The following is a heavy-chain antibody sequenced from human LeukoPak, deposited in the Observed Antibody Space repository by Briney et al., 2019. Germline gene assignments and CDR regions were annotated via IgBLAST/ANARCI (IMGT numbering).Heavy chain of an antibody. CDR2: INHSGST. D-gene: IGHD5-18*01. J-gene: IGHJ4*02. CDR3: ASSKDADTFDY. Sequence: PSETLSLTCAVYGGSFSGYYWSWIRQPPGKGLEWIGEINHSGSTNYNPSLKSRVTISVDTSKNQFSLKLSSVTAADTAVYYCASSKDADTFDYWGQGTLVTVSS. CDR1: GGSFSGYY. V-gene: IGHV4-34*01.